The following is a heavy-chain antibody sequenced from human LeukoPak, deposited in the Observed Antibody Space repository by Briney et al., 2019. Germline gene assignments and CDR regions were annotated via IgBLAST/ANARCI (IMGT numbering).Heavy chain of an antibody. Sequence: PGGSLRLSCAASGFTFSSYWMHWVRHAPGKGLVWVSRINSDGSSTIYADYVKGRFTIYRDNAKNTLYLQMNSLRAEDTAVYYCSSGYYYGGSDYWGQRTLVTVSS. V-gene: IGHV3-74*01. CDR2: INSDGSST. CDR1: GFTFSSYW. D-gene: IGHD3-22*01. J-gene: IGHJ4*02. CDR3: SSGYYYGGSDY.